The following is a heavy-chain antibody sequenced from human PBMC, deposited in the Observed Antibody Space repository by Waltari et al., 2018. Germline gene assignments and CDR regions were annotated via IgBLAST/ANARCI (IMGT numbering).Heavy chain of an antibody. D-gene: IGHD2-15*01. CDR1: GDSLSASYW. CDR3: ARDRGRGLYFDS. Sequence: QLQLQQSGPGLVKPSESLSLTCAVSGDSLSASYWWSWVRQSPEKGLEWIGQIHRSGRTYYNPSLESRVSVSMDTSNNKFFLKLSSAIAADTAVYYCARDRGRGLYFDSWGQGALVTVSP. J-gene: IGHJ4*02. V-gene: IGHV4-4*02. CDR2: IHRSGRT.